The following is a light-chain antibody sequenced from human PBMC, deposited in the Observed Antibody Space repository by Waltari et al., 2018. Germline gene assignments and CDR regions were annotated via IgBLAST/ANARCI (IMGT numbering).Light chain of an antibody. CDR3: QVWEDVTDSGV. J-gene: IGLJ3*02. V-gene: IGLV3-21*01. CDR1: NIGSKS. CDR2: YDS. Sequence: YVLTQPPSVSVDPGKTARLTCGGDNIGSKSVNWYQQKPGQAPVVVMFYDSDRPSEIPERFSGSNSGNTATLTISWVEAGDEADYHCQVWEDVTDSGVFGGGTKLTVL.